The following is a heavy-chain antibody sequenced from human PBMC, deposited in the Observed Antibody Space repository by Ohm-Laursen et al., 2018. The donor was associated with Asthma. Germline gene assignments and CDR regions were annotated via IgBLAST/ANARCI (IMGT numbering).Heavy chain of an antibody. J-gene: IGHJ4*02. CDR3: AKTLSTGHAPNDH. V-gene: IGHV3-30-3*02. CDR1: GFTFSSYA. Sequence: SLRLSCSASGFTFSSYAMHWVRQAPGKGLEWVAVISYDGSNKYYADSVKGRFTISRDNSKNTLYLQMNSLRAEDTAVYHCAKTLSTGHAPNDHWGQGTLVTVSS. D-gene: IGHD2-8*02. CDR2: ISYDGSNK.